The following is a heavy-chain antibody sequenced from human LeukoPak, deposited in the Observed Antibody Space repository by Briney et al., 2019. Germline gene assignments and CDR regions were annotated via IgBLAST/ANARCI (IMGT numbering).Heavy chain of an antibody. J-gene: IGHJ6*02. Sequence: HTGGSLRLSCAASGFTFSSYAMSWVRQAPGKGLEWVSAISGSGGSTYYADSVKGRFTISRDNSKNTLYLQMNSLRAEDTAVYYCAKDDVGYYDSGGYPKAPMDVWGQGTTVTVSS. CDR2: ISGSGGST. V-gene: IGHV3-23*01. CDR3: AKDDVGYYDSGGYPKAPMDV. CDR1: GFTFSSYA. D-gene: IGHD3-22*01.